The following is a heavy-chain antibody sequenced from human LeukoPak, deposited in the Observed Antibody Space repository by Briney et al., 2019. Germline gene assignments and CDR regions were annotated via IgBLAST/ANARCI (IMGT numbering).Heavy chain of an antibody. J-gene: IGHJ6*03. CDR1: GGSISSYY. V-gene: IGHV4-59*01. Sequence: SETLSLTCTVSGGSISSYYWSWIRQPPGKGLEWIGRIYHTGNTSYNPSLKSRVTISVDTSKNQFSLKLSSVTAADTAVYYCARTTEGYCRGRSCYSYYYYMDVWGKGTTVTVSS. CDR2: IYHTGNT. CDR3: ARTTEGYCRGRSCYSYYYYMDV. D-gene: IGHD2-15*01.